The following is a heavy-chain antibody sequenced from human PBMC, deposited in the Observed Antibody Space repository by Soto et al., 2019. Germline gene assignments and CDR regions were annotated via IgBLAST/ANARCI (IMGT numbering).Heavy chain of an antibody. V-gene: IGHV4-59*08. D-gene: IGHD6-19*01. Sequence: SETLSLTCTVSGGSISSYYWSWIRQPPGKGLEWIGYIYYSGSTNYNPSLKSRVTISVDTSKNQFSLKLSSVTAADTAVYYCGSHLRPVAGPVSDYWGQGTLVTVS. J-gene: IGHJ4*02. CDR3: GSHLRPVAGPVSDY. CDR2: IYYSGST. CDR1: GGSISSYY.